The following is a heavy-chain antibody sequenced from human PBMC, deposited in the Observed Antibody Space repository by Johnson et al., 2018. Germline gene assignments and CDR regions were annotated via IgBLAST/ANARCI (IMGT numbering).Heavy chain of an antibody. CDR1: GFPFSSNG. V-gene: IGHV3-30*18. D-gene: IGHD1-14*01. CDR3: AKDRNVPDPGGMDG. CDR2: VSYDGGNK. Sequence: VQLVESGGGLVKPGGSLSLSCAASGFPFSSNGLHWVRQPPGRGREWVAVVSYDGGNKYYADSVKGRFPISRDNSKNQMYRQMTNLRAEDPAVYYCAKDRNVPDPGGMDGGGQGTRGSV. J-gene: IGHJ6*02.